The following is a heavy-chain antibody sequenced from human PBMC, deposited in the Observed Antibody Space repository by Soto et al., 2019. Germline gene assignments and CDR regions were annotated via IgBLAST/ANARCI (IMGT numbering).Heavy chain of an antibody. CDR1: GFNFINYW. D-gene: IGHD1-26*01. Sequence: PGESLKISCRGSGFNFINYWIAWVRQMPGEGLEWMGIIYPDDSDTRYSPSFEGQVTISADMSNNTAYLQWSSLKASDTAMYYCATLGVYSGYPWGQGTLVIVSS. CDR2: IYPDDSDT. V-gene: IGHV5-51*01. CDR3: ATLGVYSGYP. J-gene: IGHJ5*02.